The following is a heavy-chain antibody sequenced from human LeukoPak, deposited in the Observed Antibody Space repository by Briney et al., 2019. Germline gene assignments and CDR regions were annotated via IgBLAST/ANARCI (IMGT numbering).Heavy chain of an antibody. CDR3: ARDNRATAKGNYYYYGMDV. Sequence: TGGSLRLSCAASGLTVSSNYMSWVRQAPGKGLEWVSIIYSGAYTYYADSVKGRFTISRDNSKNTLYLQLNSLRAEDTAVYYRARDNRATAKGNYYYYGMDVWGQGTTVTVSS. CDR1: GLTVSSNY. J-gene: IGHJ6*02. CDR2: IYSGAYT. D-gene: IGHD5-18*01. V-gene: IGHV3-66*01.